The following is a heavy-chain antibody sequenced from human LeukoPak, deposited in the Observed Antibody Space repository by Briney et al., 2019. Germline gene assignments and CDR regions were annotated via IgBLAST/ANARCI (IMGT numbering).Heavy chain of an antibody. CDR3: ARASRGYSYEGYFDY. V-gene: IGHV1-18*03. D-gene: IGHD5-18*01. CDR1: GYTFTSYG. J-gene: IGHJ4*02. CDR2: ISAYNGNT. Sequence: ASVKVSCKASGYTFTSYGISWVRQAPGQGLEWMGWISAYNGNTNYAQKLQGRVTMTTDTSASTAYMELSSLRSEDMAVYYCARASRGYSYEGYFDYWGQGTLVTVSS.